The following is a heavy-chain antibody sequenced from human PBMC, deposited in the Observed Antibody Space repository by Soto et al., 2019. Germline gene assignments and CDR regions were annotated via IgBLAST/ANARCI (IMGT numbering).Heavy chain of an antibody. J-gene: IGHJ3*02. CDR3: TMGFGSSWYYAFDI. CDR2: IRSKANSYAT. V-gene: IGHV3-73*01. CDR1: GFTFSGSA. Sequence: EVQLVESGGGLVQPGGSLKLSCAASGFTFSGSAMHWVRQASGKGLEWVGRIRSKANSYATAYAASVKGRFTISRDDSKNTAYLQMNSLKTEDTAVYYCTMGFGSSWYYAFDIWCQGTMVTVSS. D-gene: IGHD6-13*01.